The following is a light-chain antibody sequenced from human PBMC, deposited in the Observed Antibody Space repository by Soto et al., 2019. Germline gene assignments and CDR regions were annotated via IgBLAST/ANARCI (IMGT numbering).Light chain of an antibody. CDR3: HAWDSNTVV. CDR1: NIGSKS. V-gene: IGLV3-9*01. CDR2: RDT. J-gene: IGLJ2*01. Sequence: SYELTQPLSVSVALGQTARITCGGHNIGSKSVHWYQQWPGQAPVLIIYRDTNRPSGIPERFSGSNSGNPATLTLSRAQVGDEADYFCHAWDSNTVVFGGGTKLTVL.